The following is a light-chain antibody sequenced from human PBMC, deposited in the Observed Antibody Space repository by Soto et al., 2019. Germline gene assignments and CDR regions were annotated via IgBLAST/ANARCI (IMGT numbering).Light chain of an antibody. J-gene: IGLJ1*01. CDR2: DVN. CDR3: SAHGGTNPYV. CDR1: ASDIGGYTF. Sequence: QSVLTQPPSASGSPGQSVAISCTGTASDIGGYTFVSWYQQHPGKAPKLLIYDVNKRPLGVPDRFSGSKSGNTASLTVSGLQAEDEADYYCSAHGGTNPYVFGTGTKLTVL. V-gene: IGLV2-8*01.